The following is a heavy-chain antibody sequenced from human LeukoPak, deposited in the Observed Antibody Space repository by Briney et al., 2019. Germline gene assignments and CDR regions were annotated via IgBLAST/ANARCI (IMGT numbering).Heavy chain of an antibody. CDR3: ARDESSAFDI. CDR2: VQHIGGET. CDR1: GFTFSNSW. D-gene: IGHD3-10*01. Sequence: GGSLRLSCAGSGFTFSNSWMGWVRQAPGKGLEWVANVQHIGGETYYVDSVKGRFTISRDNAKNSLYLQMNSLRAEDTAVYYCARDESSAFDIWGQGTMVTVSS. J-gene: IGHJ3*02. V-gene: IGHV3-7*01.